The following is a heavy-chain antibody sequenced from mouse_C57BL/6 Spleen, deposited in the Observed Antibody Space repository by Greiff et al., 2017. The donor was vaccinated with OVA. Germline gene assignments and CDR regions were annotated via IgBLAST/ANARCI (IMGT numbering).Heavy chain of an antibody. CDR2: ISSGSSTI. CDR3: ARGRDY. V-gene: IGHV5-17*01. Sequence: EVKLMESGGGLVKPGGSLKLSCAASGFTFSDYGMHWVRQAPEKGLEWVAYISSGSSTIYYAEKVKGRFTISRDNAKNTLFLQMTSMRAEDTAMYYCARGRDYWGQGTTLTVSS. CDR1: GFTFSDYG. J-gene: IGHJ2*01.